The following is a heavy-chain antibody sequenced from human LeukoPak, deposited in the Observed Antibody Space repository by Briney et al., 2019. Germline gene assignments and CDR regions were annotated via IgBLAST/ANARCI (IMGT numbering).Heavy chain of an antibody. CDR2: ISSGSSTI. V-gene: IGHV3-48*02. D-gene: IGHD3-22*01. CDR3: ARDRDSIQGAFDI. J-gene: IGHJ3*02. Sequence: PGGSLRLSCAASGFTFSRYSLNWVRKAPGKGLEWVSYISSGSSTIYYADSVKGRFTISRDNAKNSLYLQMNSLRDEDTAVYYCARDRDSIQGAFDIWGQGTMVNVSS. CDR1: GFTFSRYS.